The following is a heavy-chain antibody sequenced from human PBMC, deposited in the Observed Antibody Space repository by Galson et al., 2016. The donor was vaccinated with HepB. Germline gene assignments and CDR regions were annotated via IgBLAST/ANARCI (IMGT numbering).Heavy chain of an antibody. CDR2: IIPIFGTA. J-gene: IGHJ4*02. CDR3: ARGFGYYSDSSGSPGPFDY. CDR1: GGTFSSDA. V-gene: IGHV1-69*13. D-gene: IGHD3-22*01. Sequence: SVKVSCKASGGTFSSDAISWVRQAPAQGLEWMGGIIPIFGTANYGQKFQGRVTITADESTSTAYMDLSSLRSEDTAVYYCARGFGYYSDSSGSPGPFDYWGQGTLVTVSS.